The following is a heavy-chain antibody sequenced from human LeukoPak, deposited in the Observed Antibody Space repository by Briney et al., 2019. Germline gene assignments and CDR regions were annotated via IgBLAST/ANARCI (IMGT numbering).Heavy chain of an antibody. J-gene: IGHJ4*02. Sequence: RASVKVSCKASGYTFTSYYMHWVRQAPGQGLEWMGIINPSGGSTSYAQKFQGRVTMTRDTSISTTYMELNRLTSDDTAVYYCARGEGGDGYNWRDYWGQGTLVTVSS. D-gene: IGHD5-24*01. V-gene: IGHV1-46*01. CDR1: GYTFTSYY. CDR3: ARGEGGDGYNWRDY. CDR2: INPSGGST.